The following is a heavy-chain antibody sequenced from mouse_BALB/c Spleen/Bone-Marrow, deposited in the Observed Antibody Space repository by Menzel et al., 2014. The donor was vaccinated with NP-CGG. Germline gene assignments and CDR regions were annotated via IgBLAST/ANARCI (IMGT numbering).Heavy chain of an antibody. CDR3: ARWYYGSSSFAY. CDR2: ILPGSGST. J-gene: IGHJ3*01. D-gene: IGHD1-1*01. Sequence: QVHVKQSGAELMKPGASVKISCKATGYTFSTYWIEWVKQRPGHGLEWIGEILPGSGSTNYNEKFKGKATFTADTSSNTVYMQLSSLTSEDSAVYYCARWYYGSSSFAYWGHGTLVTVSA. CDR1: GYTFSTYW. V-gene: IGHV1-9*01.